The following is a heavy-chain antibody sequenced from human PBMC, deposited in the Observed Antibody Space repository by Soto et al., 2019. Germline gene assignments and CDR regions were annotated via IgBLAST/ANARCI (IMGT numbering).Heavy chain of an antibody. J-gene: IGHJ6*03. CDR3: ARDDYLSTTFLLDYYYYYYMDV. Sequence: GGSLRLSCAASGFTFSSYSMNWVRQAPGKGLEWVSSISSSSSYIYYADSVKGRFTISRDNAKNSLYLQMNSLRAEDTAVYYCARDDYLSTTFLLDYYYYYYMDVWGKGTTVTVSS. CDR2: ISSSSSYI. V-gene: IGHV3-21*01. CDR1: GFTFSSYS. D-gene: IGHD1-26*01.